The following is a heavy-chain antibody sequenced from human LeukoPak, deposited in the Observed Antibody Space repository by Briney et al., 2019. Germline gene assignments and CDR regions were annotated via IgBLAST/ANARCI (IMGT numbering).Heavy chain of an antibody. D-gene: IGHD3-10*01. V-gene: IGHV4-59*08. Sequence: SETLSLTCTVSGGSISSYYWSRIRQPPGKGLEWIGYIYYSGSTNYNPSLKSRVTISVDTSKNQFSLKLSSVTAAGTAVYYCARLWFGELFDYWGQGTLVTVSS. CDR2: IYYSGST. CDR1: GGSISSYY. J-gene: IGHJ4*02. CDR3: ARLWFGELFDY.